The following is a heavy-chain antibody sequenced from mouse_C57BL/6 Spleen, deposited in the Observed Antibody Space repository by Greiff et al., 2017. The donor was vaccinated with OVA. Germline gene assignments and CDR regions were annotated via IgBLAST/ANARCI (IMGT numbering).Heavy chain of an antibody. Sequence: QVQLQQPGAELVRPGSSVKLSCKASGYTFTSYWMHWVKQRPGRGLEWIGRIDPNSGGTKYNEKFKSKATLTVDKPSSTAYMQLSSLTSEDSAVYDCASEGDSSGYGFDYWGQGTTLTVSA. D-gene: IGHD3-2*02. J-gene: IGHJ2*01. CDR1: GYTFTSYW. V-gene: IGHV1-72*01. CDR3: ASEGDSSGYGFDY. CDR2: IDPNSGGT.